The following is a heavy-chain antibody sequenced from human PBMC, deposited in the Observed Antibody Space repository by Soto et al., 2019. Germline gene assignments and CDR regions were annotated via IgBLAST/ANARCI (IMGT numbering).Heavy chain of an antibody. J-gene: IGHJ1*01. D-gene: IGHD1-7*01. CDR3: ARGKSSDNWNYASEYFQH. V-gene: IGHV3-48*02. CDR1: GFTFSSYS. Sequence: PGGSLRLSCAASGFTFSSYSMNWVRQAPGKGLEWVSYISSSSSTIYYADSVKGRFTISRDNAKNSLYLQMNSLRDEDTAVYYCARGKSSDNWNYASEYFQHWGQGTLVTVSS. CDR2: ISSSSSTI.